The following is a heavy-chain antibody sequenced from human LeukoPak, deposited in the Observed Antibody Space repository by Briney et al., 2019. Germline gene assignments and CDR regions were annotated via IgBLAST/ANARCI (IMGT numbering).Heavy chain of an antibody. V-gene: IGHV4-34*01. J-gene: IGHJ4*02. Sequence: SETLSLTCAVHGGPFSGYHWSWIRQPPGKGLEWIGEINHSGSTNYNPSLKSRVTISVDTSKNQLSLKLSSVAAADTAVYYCARDHYGGNAYFDYWGQGTLVTVSS. CDR3: ARDHYGGNAYFDY. D-gene: IGHD4-23*01. CDR1: GGPFSGYH. CDR2: INHSGST.